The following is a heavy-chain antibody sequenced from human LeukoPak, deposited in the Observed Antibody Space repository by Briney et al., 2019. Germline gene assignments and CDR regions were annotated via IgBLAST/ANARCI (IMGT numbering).Heavy chain of an antibody. V-gene: IGHV3-33*03. CDR3: AKGDSGSYGAIDI. J-gene: IGHJ3*02. Sequence: GGSLRLSCAASGFTFSTYGMHWVRQAPGKGREWVAVILYDGSNKYHADSVKGRFAISRDNPKNTLYLRVNSLRAEDTAMSVLAKGDSGSYGAIDIWREATMLT. CDR2: ILYDGSNK. CDR1: GFTFSTYG. D-gene: IGHD1-26*01.